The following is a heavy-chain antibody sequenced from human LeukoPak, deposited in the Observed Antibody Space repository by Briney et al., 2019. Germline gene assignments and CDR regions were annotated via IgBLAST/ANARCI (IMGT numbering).Heavy chain of an antibody. CDR1: GITVRSNY. D-gene: IGHD6-6*01. Sequence: GGSLRLSCAASGITVRSNYMFWVRQAPGKGLEWVSLIYSGDSTYYADSVKGRFTISRDTSKNTVYLQMNGLRAEDTAVYYCARRGGSSSRRSPIDYWGQGTLVTVSS. CDR3: ARRGGSSSRRSPIDY. J-gene: IGHJ4*02. CDR2: IYSGDST. V-gene: IGHV3-66*04.